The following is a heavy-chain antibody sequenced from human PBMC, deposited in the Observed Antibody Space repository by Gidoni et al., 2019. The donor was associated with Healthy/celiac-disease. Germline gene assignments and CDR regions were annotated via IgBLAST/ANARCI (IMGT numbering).Heavy chain of an antibody. J-gene: IGHJ6*03. CDR1: GFTFSSYG. CDR2: ISYDGSNK. D-gene: IGHD1-1*01. V-gene: IGHV3-30*18. Sequence: QVQLVESGGGVVQPGRSLRLPWAASGFTFSSYGMHWVRQAPGKGLEWVAVISYDGSNKYYADSVKGRFTISRDNSKNTLYLQMNSLRAEDTAVYYCAKEIRRLENYYYYYMDVWGKGTTVTVSS. CDR3: AKEIRRLENYYYYYMDV.